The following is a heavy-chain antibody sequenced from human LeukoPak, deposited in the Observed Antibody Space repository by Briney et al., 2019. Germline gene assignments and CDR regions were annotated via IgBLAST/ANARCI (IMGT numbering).Heavy chain of an antibody. D-gene: IGHD2-2*01. CDR2: INHSGST. J-gene: IGHJ4*02. CDR1: GGSFSGYY. CDR3: ARDKFDQLLHYFDY. Sequence: ASETLSLTCAVYGGSFSGYYWSWIRQPPGKGLEWIGEINHSGSTNYNPSLKSRVTISVDTSKNQFSLKLSSVTAADTAVYYCARDKFDQLLHYFDYWGQGTLVTVSS. V-gene: IGHV4-34*01.